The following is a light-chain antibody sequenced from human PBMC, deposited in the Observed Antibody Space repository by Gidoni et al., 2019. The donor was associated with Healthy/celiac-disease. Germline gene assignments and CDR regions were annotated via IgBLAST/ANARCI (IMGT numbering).Light chain of an antibody. CDR2: WAS. V-gene: IGKV4-1*01. CDR3: QQYYSTPLT. Sequence: DIVMTQSPDSLAVSLGERDTINCKSSQSVLYRSNNKNYLDWYQQKPGKPPKLLIYWASTRESGVPYRFSGSGSGTAFTLTISSLQAEDVAVYYCQQYYSTPLTFGGGTKVEIK. CDR1: QSVLYRSNNKNY. J-gene: IGKJ4*01.